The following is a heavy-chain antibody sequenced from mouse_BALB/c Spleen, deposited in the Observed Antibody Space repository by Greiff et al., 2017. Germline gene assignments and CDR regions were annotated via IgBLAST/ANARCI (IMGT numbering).Heavy chain of an antibody. J-gene: IGHJ3*01. CDR1: GFNIKDTY. CDR2: IDPANGNT. CDR3: ATLLHGGFAY. V-gene: IGHV14-3*02. D-gene: IGHD2-1*01. Sequence: EVQLQESGAELVKPGASVKLSCTASGFNIKDTYMHWVKQRPEQGLEWIGRIDPANGNTKYDPKFQGKATITADTSSNTAYLQLSSLTSEDTAVYYCATLLHGGFAYWGQGTLVTVSA.